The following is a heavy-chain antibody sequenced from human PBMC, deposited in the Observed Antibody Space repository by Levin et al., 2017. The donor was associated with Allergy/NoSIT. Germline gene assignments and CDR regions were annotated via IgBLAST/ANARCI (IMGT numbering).Heavy chain of an antibody. V-gene: IGHV3-74*01. CDR2: INSDGSST. Sequence: PGESLKISCAASGFTFSSYWMHWVRQAPGKGLVWVSRINSDGSSTSYADSVKGRFTISRDNAKNTLYLQMNSLRAEDSAVFYCARSPYFANAFDIWGQGTMVTVSS. J-gene: IGHJ3*02. D-gene: IGHD2/OR15-2a*01. CDR3: ARSPYFANAFDI. CDR1: GFTFSSYW.